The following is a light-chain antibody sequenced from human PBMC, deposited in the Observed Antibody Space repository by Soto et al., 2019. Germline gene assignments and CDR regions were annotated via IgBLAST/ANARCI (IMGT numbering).Light chain of an antibody. CDR2: DAS. J-gene: IGKJ5*01. V-gene: IGKV3-15*01. CDR3: QQYNSWPPIT. Sequence: EIVMTQSPATLSVSPGERATLSCRASQSVTSNFAWYQQKPGQAPRLLIYDASTRATGIPDRFSGGGSGTEFTLTISSLQSEDFVVYYCQQYNSWPPITFGQGTRLEN. CDR1: QSVTSN.